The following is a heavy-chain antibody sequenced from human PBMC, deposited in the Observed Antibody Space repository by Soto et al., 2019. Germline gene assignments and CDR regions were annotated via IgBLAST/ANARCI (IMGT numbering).Heavy chain of an antibody. CDR2: MNEDGGTT. V-gene: IGHV3-74*02. D-gene: IGHD3-10*01. Sequence: EVQLVESGGGLVKPGGSLRLSCAASGFTFTRYSMNWVRQAPGKGLVWVSRMNEDGGTTDYADSVKGRFTISRDNAKNTLYLQMNSLRVEDTAVYYCASDLSGRADVWGQGTTVTFSS. J-gene: IGHJ6*02. CDR1: GFTFTRYS. CDR3: ASDLSGRADV.